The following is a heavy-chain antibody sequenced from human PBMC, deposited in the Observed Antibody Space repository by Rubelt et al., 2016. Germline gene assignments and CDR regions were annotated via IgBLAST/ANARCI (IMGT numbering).Heavy chain of an antibody. J-gene: IGHJ4*02. CDR2: ISSGSSAI. D-gene: IGHD1-26*01. V-gene: IGHV3-48*04. Sequence: VQLVESGGGVVQPGGSLRLSCAASGFSFSDYNMKWVRQAPGKGLEWISYISSGSSAIFYADSVKGRFAVSRDNATNSLYLQMNSLRAEDTAMYYCASDIVAATYVFDYWGQGTLVTVSS. CDR1: GFSFSDYN. CDR3: ASDIVAATYVFDY.